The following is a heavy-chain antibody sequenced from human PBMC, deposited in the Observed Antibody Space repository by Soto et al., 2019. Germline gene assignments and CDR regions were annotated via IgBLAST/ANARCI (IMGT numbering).Heavy chain of an antibody. Sequence: GASVKVSCKASGYTFTSFGFSWVRQAPGQGLEWMGWISAYNDNTNYAQKLQGRVTMTTDTSTSTAYMELRSLRSDDTAVYYCARAVPLWLLSGSAFDFWGQGTMVTVSS. CDR1: GYTFTSFG. D-gene: IGHD2-21*02. CDR3: ARAVPLWLLSGSAFDF. J-gene: IGHJ3*01. V-gene: IGHV1-18*01. CDR2: ISAYNDNT.